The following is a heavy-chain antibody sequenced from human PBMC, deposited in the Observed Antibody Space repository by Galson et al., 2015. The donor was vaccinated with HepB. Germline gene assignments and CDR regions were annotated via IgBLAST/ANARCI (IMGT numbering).Heavy chain of an antibody. V-gene: IGHV3-23*01. D-gene: IGHD5-18*01. Sequence: SLRLSCAASGFTFSSYAMSWVRQAPGKGLEWVSAISGSGGSTYYADSVKGRFTISRDNSKNTLYLQMNSLRAEDTAVYYCARESFQQLWSNENIDYWGQGTLVTVSS. CDR3: ARESFQQLWSNENIDY. CDR2: ISGSGGST. J-gene: IGHJ4*02. CDR1: GFTFSSYA.